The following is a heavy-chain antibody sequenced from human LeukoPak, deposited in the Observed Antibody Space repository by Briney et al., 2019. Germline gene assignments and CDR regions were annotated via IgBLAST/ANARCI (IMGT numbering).Heavy chain of an antibody. D-gene: IGHD5-24*01. Sequence: APVKVSCKASGYTFTSYGISWVRQAPGQGLEWMGWISAYNGNTDYAQKLQGRVTMTTDTSTSTAYMELRSLRSDDTAVYYCAREVEMATTDYWGQGTLVTVSS. CDR3: AREVEMATTDY. CDR1: GYTFTSYG. CDR2: ISAYNGNT. J-gene: IGHJ4*02. V-gene: IGHV1-18*01.